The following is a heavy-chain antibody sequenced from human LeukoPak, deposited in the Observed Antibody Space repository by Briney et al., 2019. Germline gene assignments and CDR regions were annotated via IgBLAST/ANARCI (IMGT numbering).Heavy chain of an antibody. D-gene: IGHD2-2*01. CDR2: IYDIGST. CDR1: GGSISSYY. V-gene: IGHV4-59*01. J-gene: IGHJ6*03. CDR3: ARAPQVPAAITYYYYYMDV. Sequence: SETLSLTCTVSGGSISSYYWSWVRQPPGKGLEGMGYIYDIGSTHYNPPLHRRVTLSVDTSNHQFSLKLSSVTAADTAVYYCARAPQVPAAITYYYYYMDVWGKGTTLTVSS.